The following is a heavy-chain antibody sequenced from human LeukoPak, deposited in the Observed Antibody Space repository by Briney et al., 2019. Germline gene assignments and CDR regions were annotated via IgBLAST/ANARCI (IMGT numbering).Heavy chain of an antibody. CDR3: AKSPSSDYFDY. J-gene: IGHJ4*02. CDR1: GFTVSNYP. CDR2: ISDSGGRT. Sequence: PGGSLRLSCAASGFTVSNYPMSWVRQAPGKGLEWVSAISDSGGRTYYADSVKGRFTISRDNSKNTLYLQMNRLRAEDTAVCYCAKSPSSDYFDYWGQGTLVTVSS. V-gene: IGHV3-23*01.